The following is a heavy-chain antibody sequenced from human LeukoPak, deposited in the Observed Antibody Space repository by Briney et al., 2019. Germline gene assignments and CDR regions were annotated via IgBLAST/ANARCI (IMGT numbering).Heavy chain of an antibody. CDR3: ARRVAALGAFDI. CDR2: IYPGDSET. Sequence: GESLKISCRGSGSSLTSYWIAWVRQMPGKGLEWMGIIYPGDSETRYSPSFQGQVTISADKSISTAYLPWSSLKASDTAMYYCARRVAALGAFDIWGQGTMVTVSS. V-gene: IGHV5-51*01. J-gene: IGHJ3*02. D-gene: IGHD6-19*01. CDR1: GSSLTSYW.